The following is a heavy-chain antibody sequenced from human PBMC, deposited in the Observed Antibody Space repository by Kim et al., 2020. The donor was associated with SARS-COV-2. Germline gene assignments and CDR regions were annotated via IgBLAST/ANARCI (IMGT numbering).Heavy chain of an antibody. J-gene: IGHJ5*02. D-gene: IGHD3-9*01. CDR1: GGSISSYY. V-gene: IGHV4-59*13. Sequence: SETLSLTCTVSGGSISSYYWSWIRQPPGKGLEWIGYIYYSGSTNYNPSLKSRVTISVDTSKNQFSLKLSSVTAADTAVYYCARSIRYFDWSYPWPNWFDPWGQGTLVTVSS. CDR3: ARSIRYFDWSYPWPNWFDP. CDR2: IYYSGST.